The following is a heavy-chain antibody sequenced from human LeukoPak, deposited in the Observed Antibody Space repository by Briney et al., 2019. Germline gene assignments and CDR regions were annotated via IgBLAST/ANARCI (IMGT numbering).Heavy chain of an antibody. Sequence: PGGSLRLSCAASGFTFSSYGMHWVRQAPGKGLEWVAVISYDGSNKYYADSVKGRFTISRDNSKNTLYLQMNSLRAEDTAVYNCAKSGYYGSGSYYNGHYFDYWGQGTLVTVSS. V-gene: IGHV3-30*18. CDR2: ISYDGSNK. J-gene: IGHJ4*02. CDR3: AKSGYYGSGSYYNGHYFDY. CDR1: GFTFSSYG. D-gene: IGHD3-10*01.